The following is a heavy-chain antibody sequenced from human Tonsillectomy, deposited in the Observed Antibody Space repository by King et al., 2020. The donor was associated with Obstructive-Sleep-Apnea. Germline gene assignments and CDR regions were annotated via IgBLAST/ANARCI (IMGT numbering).Heavy chain of an antibody. V-gene: IGHV4-59*01. CDR2: IYYSGST. J-gene: IGHJ4*02. D-gene: IGHD1-26*01. Sequence: VQLQESGPGLVKPSETLSLTCTVSGGSISSYYWSWIRQPPGKGLECIGYIYYSGSTNYNPSLKSRITISVDTSKNQFSLKLSSVTAADTAVYYCARRVGATFDSWGQGTLVTASS. CDR1: GGSISSYY. CDR3: ARRVGATFDS.